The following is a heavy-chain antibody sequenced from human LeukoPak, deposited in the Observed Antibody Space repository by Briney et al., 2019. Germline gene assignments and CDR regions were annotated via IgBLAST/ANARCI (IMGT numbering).Heavy chain of an antibody. D-gene: IGHD3-16*01. J-gene: IGHJ4*02. CDR1: GDSVSSNSAA. CDR3: ARSISGLGD. V-gene: IGHV6-1*01. CDR2: TYYRSKWYN. Sequence: SQTLSLTCAISGDSVSSNSAAWNWIGQSPSRGLEWLGRTYYRSKWYNDYAVSVKGRITISADTSKNQFSLQLNSVTPDDTAVYYCARSISGLGDWGQGTLVTVSS.